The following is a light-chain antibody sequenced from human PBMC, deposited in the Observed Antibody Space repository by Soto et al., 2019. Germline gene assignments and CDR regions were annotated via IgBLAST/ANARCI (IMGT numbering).Light chain of an antibody. CDR2: GAS. J-gene: IGKJ1*01. V-gene: IGKV3-15*01. CDR1: QSVTSN. CDR3: QQYDNWPRT. Sequence: EIVMTQSPATLSVSPGERATLSCRASQSVTSNLAWYQQKPGQAPRLLIHGASTRATGIPARFSGSGSGTEFTLSISSLQSEYVAVYYCQQYDNWPRTFGQGTKVEIK.